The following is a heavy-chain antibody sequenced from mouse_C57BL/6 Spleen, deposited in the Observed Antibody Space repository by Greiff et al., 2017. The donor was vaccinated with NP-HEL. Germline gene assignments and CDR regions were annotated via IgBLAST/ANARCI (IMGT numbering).Heavy chain of an antibody. V-gene: IGHV5-17*01. D-gene: IGHD4-1*01. CDR3: ARPLTGTRAMDY. Sequence: EVHLVESGGGLVKPGGSLKLSCAASGFTFSDYGMHWVRQAPEKGLEWVAYISSGSSTIYYADTVKGRFTISRDNAKNTLFLQMTSLRSEDTAMYYCARPLTGTRAMDYWGQGTSVTVSS. J-gene: IGHJ4*01. CDR1: GFTFSDYG. CDR2: ISSGSSTI.